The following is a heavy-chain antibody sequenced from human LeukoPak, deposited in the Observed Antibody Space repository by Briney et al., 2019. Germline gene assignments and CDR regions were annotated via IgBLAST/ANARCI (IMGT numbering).Heavy chain of an antibody. V-gene: IGHV3-43*02. CDR3: STWAFYHGLDV. CDR2: IRADGGRT. J-gene: IGHJ6*02. Sequence: GGSLRLSCAPSGFAFSVYAMHWVRQIPGGGRECVAHIRADGGRTFYADSGKGRFPVARDNGKNSLFLQMDSLTSDDTALYYCSTWAFYHGLDVWGQGATVIVSS. CDR1: GFAFSVYA. D-gene: IGHD2/OR15-2a*01.